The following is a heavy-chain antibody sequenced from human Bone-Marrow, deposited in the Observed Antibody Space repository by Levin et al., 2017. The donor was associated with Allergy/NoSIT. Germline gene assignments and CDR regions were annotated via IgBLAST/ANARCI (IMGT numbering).Heavy chain of an antibody. Sequence: SCAASGFTFSNAWMNWVRQVPGKGLEWVGRIKSKTDGGTTDYAAPVKGRFTISRDDSKNTMYLQMNILKNEDTAVYYCTTLIEPVLRYYDWLLYHDAFDIWGQGTMVTVSS. CDR3: TTLIEPVLRYYDWLLYHDAFDI. V-gene: IGHV3-15*01. D-gene: IGHD3-9*01. J-gene: IGHJ3*02. CDR2: IKSKTDGGTT. CDR1: GFTFSNAW.